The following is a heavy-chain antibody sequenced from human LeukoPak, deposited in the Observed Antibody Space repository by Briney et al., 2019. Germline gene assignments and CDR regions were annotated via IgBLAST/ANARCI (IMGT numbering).Heavy chain of an antibody. Sequence: GGSLRLSCAASGFTVSSNYMSWVRRAPGKGLEWVSVIYSGGSTYYADSVKGRFTISRDNSKNTLYLQMNSLRAEDTAVYYCARDYPYYYDSSGYYSFDYWGQGTLVTVSS. D-gene: IGHD3-22*01. V-gene: IGHV3-66*01. CDR2: IYSGGST. CDR3: ARDYPYYYDSSGYYSFDY. CDR1: GFTVSSNY. J-gene: IGHJ4*02.